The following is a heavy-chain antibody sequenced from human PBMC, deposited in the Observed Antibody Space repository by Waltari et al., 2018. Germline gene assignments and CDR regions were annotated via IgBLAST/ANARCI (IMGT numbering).Heavy chain of an antibody. V-gene: IGHV3-73*01. CDR2: IRSRFKGDAT. D-gene: IGHD7-27*01. Sequence: EVQLVESGGALVQPGGSLKLSCAASGLIISDYVIHWVRQASGKGPEWVGRIRSRFKGDATAYGESVQGRFTISRDDSKNTVYLEMNSLKTDDTAVYYCIRPFEMGIDWGQGTLVTVSS. CDR1: GLIISDYV. J-gene: IGHJ4*02. CDR3: IRPFEMGID.